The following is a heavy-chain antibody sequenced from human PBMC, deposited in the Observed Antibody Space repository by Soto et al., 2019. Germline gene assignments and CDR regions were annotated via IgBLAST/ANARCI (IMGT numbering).Heavy chain of an antibody. D-gene: IGHD2-2*01. CDR2: INHSGST. Sequence: QVQLQQWGAGLLKPSETLSLTCAVYGGSFSGYYWSWIRQPRGKGLAGIGEINHSGSTNYNPSLKSRVTISVDTSKNQFSLKLSSVTAADTAVYYCAREDIVVVPASLGEYYYYGMDVWGQGTTVPVSS. CDR3: AREDIVVVPASLGEYYYYGMDV. CDR1: GGSFSGYY. V-gene: IGHV4-34*01. J-gene: IGHJ6*02.